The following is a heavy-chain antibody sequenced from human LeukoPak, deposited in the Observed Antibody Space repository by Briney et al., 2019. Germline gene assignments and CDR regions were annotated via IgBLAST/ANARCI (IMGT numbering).Heavy chain of an antibody. Sequence: GGSLSLSCALSGFCLRSFGMHWVRQAPRKGLEWVARIWIVRSNEFYADSVKGRFTISPDNSKNMLCLQMNSLTPEDSAVYYCAKVPGPCYGSSGYHMHYWGQGTLVTVSS. CDR1: GFCLRSFG. CDR2: IWIVRSNE. V-gene: IGHV3-33*06. J-gene: IGHJ4*02. D-gene: IGHD3-22*01. CDR3: AKVPGPCYGSSGYHMHY.